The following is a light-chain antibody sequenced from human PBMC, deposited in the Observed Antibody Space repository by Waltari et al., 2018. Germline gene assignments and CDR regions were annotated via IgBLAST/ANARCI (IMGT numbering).Light chain of an antibody. J-gene: IGLJ2*01. CDR1: SRDIGGYHY. V-gene: IGLV2-8*01. CDR2: AVN. CDR3: SSYAGSNNLV. Sequence: QSALTQPPSASGSPGQSVTISCTGTSRDIGGYHYVSWYQQHPGKAPTLMISAVNRRPSGVPDRFSGSKSGNTASLTVSGLQSEDEADYYCSSYAGSNNLVFGGGTKLTVL.